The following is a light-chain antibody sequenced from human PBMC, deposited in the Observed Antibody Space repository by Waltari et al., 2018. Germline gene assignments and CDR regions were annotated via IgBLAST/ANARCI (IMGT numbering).Light chain of an antibody. CDR1: QSVANY. V-gene: IGKV3-11*01. Sequence: DIVLTQSPATLSLSPGERATLSCRASQSVANYLAWYQQKPGQAPRLLIYDVSNRATDIPARFSGSGFATDCTLTISDLKPEDIAVYYCQQRNKWPVTFGGGTKVEIK. CDR2: DVS. CDR3: QQRNKWPVT. J-gene: IGKJ4*01.